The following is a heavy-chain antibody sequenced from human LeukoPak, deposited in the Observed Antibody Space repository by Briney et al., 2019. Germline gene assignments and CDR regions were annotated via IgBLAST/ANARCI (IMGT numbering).Heavy chain of an antibody. CDR2: IYYSGST. CDR3: ARAPLLYGNWFDP. Sequence: SETLSLTCAVYGGSFSGYYWSWIRQPPGKGLEWIGYIYYSGSTNYNPSLKSRVTISVDTSKNQFSLKLSSVTAADTAVYYCARAPLLYGNWFDPWGQGTLVTVSS. CDR1: GGSFSGYY. D-gene: IGHD2-2*02. V-gene: IGHV4-59*01. J-gene: IGHJ5*02.